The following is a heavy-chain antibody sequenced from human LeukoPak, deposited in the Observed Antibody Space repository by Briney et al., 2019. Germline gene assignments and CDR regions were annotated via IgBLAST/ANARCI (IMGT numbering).Heavy chain of an antibody. CDR3: ARDPPSRGTRYFDY. Sequence: GGSLRLSCADSGLTISNNWMSWVRQAPGKGLEWVANIKLDGSEQYYVDSVKGRFTISRDNAKNSLYLQMDSLRVEDTAVYYCARDPPSRGTRYFDYWGQGTLVTVSS. V-gene: IGHV3-7*01. CDR1: GLTISNNW. J-gene: IGHJ4*02. D-gene: IGHD3-16*01. CDR2: IKLDGSEQ.